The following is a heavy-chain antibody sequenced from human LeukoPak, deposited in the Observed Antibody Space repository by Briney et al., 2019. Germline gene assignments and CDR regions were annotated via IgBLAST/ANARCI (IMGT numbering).Heavy chain of an antibody. V-gene: IGHV3-21*04. D-gene: IGHD3-22*01. CDR3: ARDADSSGYYYYMDV. J-gene: IGHJ6*03. CDR2: ISSSGSHI. CDR1: GFTFSNYS. Sequence: GGSLRLSCVGSGFTFSNYSMNWVRQAPGKGLEWVSSISSSGSHIYYADSVKGRFTISRDNSKNTLYLQMNSLRAEDTAVYYCARDADSSGYYYYMDVWGKGTTVTVSS.